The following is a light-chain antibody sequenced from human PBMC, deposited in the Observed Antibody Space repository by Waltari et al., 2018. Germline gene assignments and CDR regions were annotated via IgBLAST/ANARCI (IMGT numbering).Light chain of an antibody. CDR3: QVWDNFIDHPV. CDR1: NIGTSS. CDR2: DDN. J-gene: IGLJ2*01. Sequence: SIILTQPPSLSVAPGQTARIACGGNNIGTSSVNCYHQKPAQAPILVIYDDNDRPSGIPERFSGSTSGNTATLTIRRVDPGDEAAYYCQVWDNFIDHPVFGGGTKLTVL. V-gene: IGLV3-21*02.